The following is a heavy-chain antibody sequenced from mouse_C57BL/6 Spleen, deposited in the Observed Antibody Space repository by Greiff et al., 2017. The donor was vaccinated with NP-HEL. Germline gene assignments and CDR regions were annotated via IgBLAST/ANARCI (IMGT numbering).Heavy chain of an antibody. CDR3: ARSEIATVVADFDY. V-gene: IGHV1-19*01. CDR2: INPYNGGT. CDR1: GYTFTDYY. J-gene: IGHJ2*01. Sequence: VQLQQSGPVLVKPGASVKMSCKASGYTFTDYYMNWVKQSHGKSLEWIGVINPYNGGTSYNQKFKGKATLTVDKSSSTAYMELNSLTSEDSAVYYCARSEIATVVADFDYWGQGTTLTVSS. D-gene: IGHD1-1*01.